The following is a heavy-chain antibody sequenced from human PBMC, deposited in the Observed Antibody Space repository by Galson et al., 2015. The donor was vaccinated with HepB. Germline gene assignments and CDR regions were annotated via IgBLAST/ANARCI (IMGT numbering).Heavy chain of an antibody. V-gene: IGHV4-34*01. CDR3: ANSMGIAAAGRIDDY. Sequence: VYGGSFSGYYWSWIRQPPGKGLEWIGEINHSGSTNYNPSLKSRVTISVDTSKNQFSLKLSSVTAADTAVYYCANSMGIAAAGRIDDYWGQGTLVTVSS. J-gene: IGHJ4*02. CDR2: INHSGST. D-gene: IGHD6-13*01. CDR1: GGSFSGYY.